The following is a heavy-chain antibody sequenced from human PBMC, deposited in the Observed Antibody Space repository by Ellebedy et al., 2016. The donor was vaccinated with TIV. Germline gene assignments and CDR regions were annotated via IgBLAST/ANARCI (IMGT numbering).Heavy chain of an antibody. J-gene: IGHJ4*02. Sequence: AASVKVSCKASGGSFSKNDVTWVRQAPGQGLEWMGGNIPISVSANYAHQFEGRVTIIADRSTRTATLELSSLRSDDTAVYYCAASSFYGTMILHWGQGTLVTVSS. CDR3: AASSFYGTMILH. CDR2: NIPISVSA. CDR1: GGSFSKND. D-gene: IGHD3-22*01. V-gene: IGHV1-69*13.